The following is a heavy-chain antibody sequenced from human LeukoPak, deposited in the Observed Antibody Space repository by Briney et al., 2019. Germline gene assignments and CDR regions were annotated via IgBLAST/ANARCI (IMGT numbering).Heavy chain of an antibody. CDR3: AKPREYSSTWFGVDH. J-gene: IGHJ4*02. Sequence: PGGSLRLSCAASGFTFSSYAMSWVRQAPGKGLEWVSLISGSGGTTYYADSVKGRFTISRDNSKNTLFLQMYSLRAEDTAAHYCAKPREYSSTWFGVDHWGQGSLVTVSS. V-gene: IGHV3-23*01. CDR2: ISGSGGTT. D-gene: IGHD6-13*01. CDR1: GFTFSSYA.